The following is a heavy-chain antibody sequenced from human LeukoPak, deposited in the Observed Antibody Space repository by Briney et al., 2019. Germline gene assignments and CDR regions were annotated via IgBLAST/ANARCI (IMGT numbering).Heavy chain of an antibody. D-gene: IGHD3-16*01. J-gene: IGHJ4*02. V-gene: IGHV4-59*12. CDR1: GGSISSYY. Sequence: SETLSLTCTVSGGSISSYYWSWIRQPPGKGLEWIGYIYYSGSTNYNPSLKSRVTISVDTSKNQFSLKLSSVTAADTAVYYCARGGSMIDYWGQGTLVTVSS. CDR2: IYYSGST. CDR3: ARGGSMIDY.